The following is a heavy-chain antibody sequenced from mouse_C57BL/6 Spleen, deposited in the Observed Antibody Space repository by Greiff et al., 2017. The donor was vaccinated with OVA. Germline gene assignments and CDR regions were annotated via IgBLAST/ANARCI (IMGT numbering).Heavy chain of an antibody. J-gene: IGHJ2*01. CDR3: ARNPLDGYHLYYFDY. V-gene: IGHV5-17*01. CDR2: ISSGSSTI. D-gene: IGHD2-3*01. CDR1: GFTFSDYG. Sequence: EVKLVESGGGLVKPGGSLKLSCAASGFTFSDYGMHWVRQAPEKGLEWVAYISSGSSTIYYADTVKGRFTISRDNAKNTLFLQMTSLRSEDTAMYYCARNPLDGYHLYYFDYWGQGTTLTVSS.